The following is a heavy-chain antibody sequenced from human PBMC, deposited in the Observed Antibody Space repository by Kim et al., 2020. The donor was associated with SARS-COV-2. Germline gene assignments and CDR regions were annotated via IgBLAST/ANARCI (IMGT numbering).Heavy chain of an antibody. CDR2: IKPDGSEN. CDR1: GFTFSGYW. V-gene: IGHV3-7*01. D-gene: IGHD1-26*01. J-gene: IGHJ4*02. Sequence: GGSLRLSCAPSGFTFSGYWMTWVRQAPGKGLEWVASIKPDGSENFYVDSVRGRFSISRDNAKNSLYLQMNSLRVEDTAVYFCARGGGRHDYCGQGTLVT. CDR3: ARGGGRHDY.